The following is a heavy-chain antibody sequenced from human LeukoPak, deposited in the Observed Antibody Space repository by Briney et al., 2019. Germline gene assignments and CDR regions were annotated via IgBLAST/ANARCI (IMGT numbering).Heavy chain of an antibody. D-gene: IGHD5-18*01. CDR2: IIPMFGTA. J-gene: IGHJ4*02. V-gene: IGHV1-69*13. CDR1: GGTFSNYA. Sequence: GASVKVSCKASGGTFSNYAITWVRQAPGQGLEWMGGIIPMFGTANYAQKFQGRVTITADESTSTAYMELSSLRSEDTAVFYCARGLSGYSYGYYFDYWGQGTLVTVSS. CDR3: ARGLSGYSYGYYFDY.